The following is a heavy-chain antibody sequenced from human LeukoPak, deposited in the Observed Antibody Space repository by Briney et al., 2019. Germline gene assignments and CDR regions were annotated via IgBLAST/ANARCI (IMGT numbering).Heavy chain of an antibody. V-gene: IGHV1-8*02. CDR2: MNPNSGNT. J-gene: IGHJ4*02. Sequence: ASVKVSCKASGGTFSSYAISWVRQAPGQGLEWMGWMNPNSGNTGYAQKFQGRVTMTRNTSISTAYMELNSLRSEDTAVYYCATIAAGATNSNFDYWGQGTLVTVSS. CDR1: GGTFSSYA. D-gene: IGHD6-13*01. CDR3: ATIAAGATNSNFDY.